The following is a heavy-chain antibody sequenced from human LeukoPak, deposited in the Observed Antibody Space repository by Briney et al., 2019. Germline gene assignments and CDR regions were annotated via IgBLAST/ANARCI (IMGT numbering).Heavy chain of an antibody. CDR2: IRSKTAGGTT. Sequence: GGSLRLSCAASGLTFSNAWRSWVRQAPGKGLEWVGRIRSKTAGGTTEYAAPVKGRFTISRDDSKSMVDLQMNGLKTEDTAVYYCTTLYDSSGYSYWGQGTLVTVSS. CDR1: GLTFSNAW. CDR3: TTLYDSSGYSY. V-gene: IGHV3-15*01. J-gene: IGHJ4*02. D-gene: IGHD3-22*01.